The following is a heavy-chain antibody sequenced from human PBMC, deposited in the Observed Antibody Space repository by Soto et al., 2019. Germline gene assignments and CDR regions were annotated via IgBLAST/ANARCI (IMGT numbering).Heavy chain of an antibody. CDR3: ARVIHTAAGFDY. V-gene: IGHV3-21*01. Sequence: EVQLVESGGGLVKPGGSLRLSCAASGFTFSSYSMNWVRQAPGKGLEWVSSISSSSSYIYYADSVKGRFTISRDNAKNSLYLQMNSLRAEDTAVYYCARVIHTAAGFDYWGQGTLVTVSS. CDR1: GFTFSSYS. J-gene: IGHJ4*02. CDR2: ISSSSSYI. D-gene: IGHD6-13*01.